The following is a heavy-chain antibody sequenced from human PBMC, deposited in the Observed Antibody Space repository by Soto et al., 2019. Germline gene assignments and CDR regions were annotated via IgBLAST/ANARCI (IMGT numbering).Heavy chain of an antibody. D-gene: IGHD6-6*01. Sequence: QVQLVQSGAEVKKPGASVKVSCKASGYTFTNYGITWVRQAPGQGLEWLGWVSAYNGERRYAQRVQARVIMTTDTSTTTAYRELRSLRSDDTAVYYCSRGTSIPASGDYWGQGTLVTVSS. J-gene: IGHJ4*01. V-gene: IGHV1-18*01. CDR3: SRGTSIPASGDY. CDR2: VSAYNGER. CDR1: GYTFTNYG.